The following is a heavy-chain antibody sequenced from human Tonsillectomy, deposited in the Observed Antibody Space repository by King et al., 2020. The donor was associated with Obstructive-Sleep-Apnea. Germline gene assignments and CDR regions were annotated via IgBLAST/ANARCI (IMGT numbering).Heavy chain of an antibody. CDR3: ARNFGGDSGN. V-gene: IGHV3-7*01. J-gene: IGHJ4*02. CDR2: IKQDGSER. CDR1: GFTFSNSW. Sequence: VQLAESGGGLVQPGGSLRLSCAASGFTFSNSWMSWVRQAPGKGLEWVANIKQDGSERYYVDPVKGRFTISRDNAKNSLYLQMNSLRAEDTAVYYCARNFGGDSGNWGQGTLVTVSS. D-gene: IGHD4-23*01.